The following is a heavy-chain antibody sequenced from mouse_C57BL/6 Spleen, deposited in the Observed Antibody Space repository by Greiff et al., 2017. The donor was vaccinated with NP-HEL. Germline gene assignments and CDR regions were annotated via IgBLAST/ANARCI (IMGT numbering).Heavy chain of an antibody. J-gene: IGHJ3*01. CDR3: AREGGYDAFAY. CDR1: GFTFSDYG. CDR2: ISSGSSTI. V-gene: IGHV5-17*01. Sequence: DVKLVESGGGLVKPGGSLKLSCAASGFTFSDYGMHWVRQAPEKGLEWVAYISSGSSTIYYADTVKGRFTISRDNAKNTLFLQMTSLRSEDTAMYYCAREGGYDAFAYWGQGTLVTVSA. D-gene: IGHD2-2*01.